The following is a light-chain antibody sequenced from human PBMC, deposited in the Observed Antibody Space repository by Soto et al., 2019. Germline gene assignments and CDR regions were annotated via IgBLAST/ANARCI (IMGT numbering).Light chain of an antibody. Sequence: DIQMTQSPSALPASVGETVTITCRASQSISSWLAWYQQKPGKAPKLLIYKASTFQSGVPSRFSGTGSGTEFPLTISSLQPDDFATYYCQQYNFYSRTFGQGTKVEVK. CDR3: QQYNFYSRT. J-gene: IGKJ1*01. V-gene: IGKV1-5*03. CDR2: KAS. CDR1: QSISSW.